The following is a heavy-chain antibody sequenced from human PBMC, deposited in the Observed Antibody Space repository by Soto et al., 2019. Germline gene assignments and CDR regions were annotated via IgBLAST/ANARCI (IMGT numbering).Heavy chain of an antibody. Sequence: WGSLRLSCAASGFTFISYGIHCFRQSPFKWLEWVAVISYDGSNKYYADSVKGRFTISRDNSKNTLYLQMNSLRAEDTAVYYCAKDLGYCSGGSCYITYYYYYGMDVWGQGTTVTVSS. CDR2: ISYDGSNK. CDR3: AKDLGYCSGGSCYITYYYYYGMDV. J-gene: IGHJ6*02. CDR1: GFTFISYG. D-gene: IGHD2-15*01. V-gene: IGHV3-30*18.